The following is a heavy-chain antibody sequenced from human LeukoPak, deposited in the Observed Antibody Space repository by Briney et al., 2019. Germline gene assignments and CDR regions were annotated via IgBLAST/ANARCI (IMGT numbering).Heavy chain of an antibody. D-gene: IGHD6-19*01. CDR2: INPSGGGT. V-gene: IGHV1-46*01. CDR1: GYTFTSYG. Sequence: ASVKVSCKASGYTFTSYGISWVRQAPGQGLEWMGMINPSGGGTSYAQKFQGRVTMTRDTSTRTVYMEVSSLKPEDTAVYYCARQGAYSSAIGMGYWGQGTLVTVSS. CDR3: ARQGAYSSAIGMGY. J-gene: IGHJ4*02.